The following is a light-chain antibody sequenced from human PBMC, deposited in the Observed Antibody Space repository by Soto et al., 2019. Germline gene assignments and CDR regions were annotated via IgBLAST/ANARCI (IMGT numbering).Light chain of an antibody. J-gene: IGKJ2*01. Sequence: EIVLTQSPGTLSLSPGERATLSCRASQSLNYLAWYQQKVGQAPRLLIYGASSRATGIPDRFSGSGSGTDFSLTISRLEPEDFAVYYCQHYGSPPTYTFGQGTKLEIK. CDR3: QHYGSPPTYT. CDR1: QSLNY. V-gene: IGKV3-20*01. CDR2: GAS.